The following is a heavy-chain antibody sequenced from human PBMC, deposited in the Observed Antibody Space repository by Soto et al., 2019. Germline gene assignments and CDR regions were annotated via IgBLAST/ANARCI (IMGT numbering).Heavy chain of an antibody. J-gene: IGHJ3*02. D-gene: IGHD3-3*01. Sequence: QVQLQESGPGLVKPSQTLSLTCTVSGGSISSGGYYWSWIRQHPGKGLEWIGYIYYSGSTYYNPFLKSRVTISVDTSKNQFSLKLSSVTAADTAVYYCARAITIFGVVHDAFDIWGQGTMVTVSS. CDR1: GGSISSGGYY. V-gene: IGHV4-31*03. CDR3: ARAITIFGVVHDAFDI. CDR2: IYYSGST.